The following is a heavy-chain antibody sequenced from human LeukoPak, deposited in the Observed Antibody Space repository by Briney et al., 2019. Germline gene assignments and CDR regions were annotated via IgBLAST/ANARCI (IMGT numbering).Heavy chain of an antibody. J-gene: IGHJ6*02. CDR2: IYYSGST. Sequence: SLTLSLTCTVSGGSISSGGYYWSWIRQHPGKGLEWIGYIYYSGSTYYNPSLKSRATISVYTSKNQSSLKLSSVTAADTAVYYCAREGTISAVTTYNYYYYGMDVWGQGTTVTVSS. CDR3: AREGTISAVTTYNYYYYGMDV. D-gene: IGHD4-17*01. V-gene: IGHV4-31*03. CDR1: GGSISSGGYY.